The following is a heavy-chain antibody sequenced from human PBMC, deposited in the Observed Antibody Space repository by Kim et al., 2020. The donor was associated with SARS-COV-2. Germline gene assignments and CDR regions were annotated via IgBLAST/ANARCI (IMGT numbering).Heavy chain of an antibody. J-gene: IGHJ5*02. D-gene: IGHD6-13*01. V-gene: IGHV3-11*05. CDR1: GFTFSDYY. CDR2: ISSSSSYT. Sequence: GGSLRLSCAASGFTFSDYYMSWIRQAPGKGLEWVSYISSSSSYTNYADSVKGRFTISRDNAKNSLYLQMNSLRAEDTAVYYCARDVLAAAGPYNWFDPWGQGTLVTVSS. CDR3: ARDVLAAAGPYNWFDP.